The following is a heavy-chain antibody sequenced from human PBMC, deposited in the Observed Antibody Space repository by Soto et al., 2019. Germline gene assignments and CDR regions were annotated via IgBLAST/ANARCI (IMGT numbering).Heavy chain of an antibody. V-gene: IGHV1-69*02. CDR1: GGTFSSYT. CDR2: IIPILGIA. CDR3: AIGATVTTGSYKYYYYYMDV. D-gene: IGHD4-4*01. J-gene: IGHJ6*03. Sequence: SVKVSCKASGGTFSSYTISWVRQAPGQGLEWMGRIIPILGIANYAQKFQGRVTITADKSTSTAYMELSSLRSEDTAVYYCAIGATVTTGSYKYYYYYMDVWGKGTTVTVSS.